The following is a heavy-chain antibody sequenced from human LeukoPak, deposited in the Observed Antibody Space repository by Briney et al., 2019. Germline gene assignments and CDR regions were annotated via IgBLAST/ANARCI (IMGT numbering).Heavy chain of an antibody. CDR1: GGSFSGYY. Sequence: SETLSLTCAVYGGSFSGYYWNWIRQPPGKGLEWIGEINHSGSTNYNLSLKSRVTISVDTSKNQFSLKLSSVTAADTAVYYCARVRFLEWFDYWGQGTLVTVSS. CDR3: ARVRFLEWFDY. J-gene: IGHJ5*01. CDR2: INHSGST. D-gene: IGHD3-3*01. V-gene: IGHV4-34*01.